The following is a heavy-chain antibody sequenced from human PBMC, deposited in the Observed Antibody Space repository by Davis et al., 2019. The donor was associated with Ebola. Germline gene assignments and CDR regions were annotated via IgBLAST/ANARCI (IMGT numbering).Heavy chain of an antibody. CDR3: ARDHYDFWSGYYMSAGDY. CDR1: GFTFSSYS. D-gene: IGHD3-3*01. Sequence: PGGSLRLSCAASGFTFSSYSMNWVRQAPGKGLEWVSYISSSSGTIYYADSVKGRFTISRDNAKNSLYLQMNSLRAEDTAVYYCARDHYDFWSGYYMSAGDYWGQGTLVTVSS. J-gene: IGHJ4*02. V-gene: IGHV3-48*04. CDR2: ISSSSGTI.